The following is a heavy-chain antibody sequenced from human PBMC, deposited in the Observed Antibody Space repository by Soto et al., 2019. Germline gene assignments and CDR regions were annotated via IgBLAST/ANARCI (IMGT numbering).Heavy chain of an antibody. D-gene: IGHD2-8*01. CDR3: ARGHSTDCSNGVCSFFYNHEMDV. CDR1: GYSFTDYH. J-gene: IGHJ6*02. Sequence: ASVKVSCKASGYSFTDYHIHWVRQAPGQGLEWLGRINPKSGGTSTAQKFQGWVTMTRDRSISTVNMELTRLRSDDTAVYFCARGHSTDCSNGVCSFFYNHEMDVWGQGTTVTV. CDR2: INPKSGGT. V-gene: IGHV1-2*04.